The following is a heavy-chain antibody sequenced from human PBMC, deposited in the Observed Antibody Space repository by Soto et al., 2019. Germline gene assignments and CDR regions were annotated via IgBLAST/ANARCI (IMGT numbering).Heavy chain of an antibody. CDR3: ARGLGYGLPSWFDP. CDR1: GGSFSGYY. Sequence: QVQLQQWGAGLLKPSETLSLTCAVYGGSFSGYYWSWIRQPPGKGLEWIGEINHSGSTNYNPSLKSRVTISVDTSKNQFSLKLSSVTAADTAVYYCARGLGYGLPSWFDPWGQGTLVTVSS. V-gene: IGHV4-34*01. CDR2: INHSGST. D-gene: IGHD5-18*01. J-gene: IGHJ5*02.